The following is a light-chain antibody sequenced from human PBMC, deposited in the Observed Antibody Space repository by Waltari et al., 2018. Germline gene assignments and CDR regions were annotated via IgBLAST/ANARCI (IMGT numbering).Light chain of an antibody. CDR1: PSVSRS. V-gene: IGKV3-20*01. Sequence: EIVLTQSPGTLSLSPGARATLPCRASPSVSRSLAWYQQKPGQAPRLLIYDASTRATGIPDRFSGSGSGTDFSLTISRLEPEDFAVYYCQKYVSLPATFGQGTKVEIK. CDR2: DAS. CDR3: QKYVSLPAT. J-gene: IGKJ1*01.